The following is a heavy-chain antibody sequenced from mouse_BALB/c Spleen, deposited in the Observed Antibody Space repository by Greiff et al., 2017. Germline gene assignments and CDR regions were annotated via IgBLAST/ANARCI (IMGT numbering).Heavy chain of an antibody. CDR3: ARSRIYYEYGGFAY. D-gene: IGHD2-4*01. CDR2: ISSGSSTI. CDR1: GFTFSSFG. V-gene: IGHV5-17*02. J-gene: IGHJ3*01. Sequence: DVKLVESGGGLVQPGGSRKLSCAASGFTFSSFGMHWVRQAPEKGLEWVAYISSGSSTIYYADTVKGRFTISRDNPKNTLFLQMTSLRSEDTAMYYCARSRIYYEYGGFAYWGQGTLVTVSA.